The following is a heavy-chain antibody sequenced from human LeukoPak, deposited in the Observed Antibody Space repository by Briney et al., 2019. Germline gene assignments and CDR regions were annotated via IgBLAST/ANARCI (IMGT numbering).Heavy chain of an antibody. CDR1: GGIISIYY. CDR3: ARWYISGWAFYS. Sequence: SETLSLTYTVSGGIISIYYWNWMRQPPGKGLEWIGYIHYSGSTKYNPSLKSRVTISVDTSKNQFSLKLSSVTAADTAVYYCARWYISGWAFYSCGQGTLVPVSS. V-gene: IGHV4-59*08. J-gene: IGHJ4*02. CDR2: IHYSGST. D-gene: IGHD6-19*01.